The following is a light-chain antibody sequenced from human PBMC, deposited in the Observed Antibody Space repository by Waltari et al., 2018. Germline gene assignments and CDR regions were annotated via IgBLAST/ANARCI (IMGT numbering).Light chain of an antibody. V-gene: IGLV2-18*02. J-gene: IGLJ2*01. CDR1: SSDVGGYNR. Sequence: QSALTQPPSVSASPGQSVTIPCTGTSSDVGGYNRVSWYQQPPGTAPKLMIYEVTYRPSGVPDRFSGSKSGNTASLTISGLQAEDEADYYCTSYTSSGTLLFGGGTKLTVV. CDR2: EVT. CDR3: TSYTSSGTLL.